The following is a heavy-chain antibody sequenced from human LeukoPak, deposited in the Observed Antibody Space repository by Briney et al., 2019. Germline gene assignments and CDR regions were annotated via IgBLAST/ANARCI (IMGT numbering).Heavy chain of an antibody. J-gene: IGHJ3*02. CDR1: GGSISNSY. CDR2: IHTAGST. CDR3: ARLSSMIVVNAFDI. D-gene: IGHD3-22*01. Sequence: SETLSLTCTVSGGSISNSYWSWIRQPPGKGLEWIGHIHTAGSTNYNPSLKSRLTISVDTSKNQFSLKLSSVTATDTAVYYCARLSSMIVVNAFDIWGQGTMVTVSS. V-gene: IGHV4-4*09.